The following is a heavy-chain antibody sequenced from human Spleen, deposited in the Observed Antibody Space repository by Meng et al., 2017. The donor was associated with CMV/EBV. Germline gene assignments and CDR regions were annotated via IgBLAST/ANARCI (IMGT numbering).Heavy chain of an antibody. CDR2: SNHSGST. CDR3: ARESEAGIDY. Sequence: HTCAVYGGSFSGYYLSWVRQPPEKELEWVGESNHSGSTNYNPSLKSRDTISVDTSKNQFALKLSSVTAADTAVYYCARESEAGIDYWGQGTLVTVSS. V-gene: IGHV4-34*01. CDR1: GGSFSGYY. J-gene: IGHJ4*02.